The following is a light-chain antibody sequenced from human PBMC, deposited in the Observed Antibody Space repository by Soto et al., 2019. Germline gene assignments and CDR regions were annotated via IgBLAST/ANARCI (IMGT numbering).Light chain of an antibody. CDR1: SSNIAAGYD. J-gene: IGLJ2*01. V-gene: IGLV1-40*01. CDR2: GNS. Sequence: QSVLTQPHSVYGAPGQRVTIFCTGSSSNIAAGYDVNWYQQLPGTAPKLLIYGNSNRPSGVPDRFSGSKSGTSASLAITGLQAEDEADYYCHSYDSRLSGSVFGGGTKLTVL. CDR3: HSYDSRLSGSV.